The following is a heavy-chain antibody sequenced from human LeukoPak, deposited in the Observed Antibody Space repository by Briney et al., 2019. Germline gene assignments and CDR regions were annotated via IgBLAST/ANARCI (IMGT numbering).Heavy chain of an antibody. CDR2: IYSGGST. CDR1: GFTVSSNY. V-gene: IGHV3-66*01. D-gene: IGHD2/OR15-2a*01. Sequence: GGSLRLSCAASGFTVSSNYMSWVRQAPGKGLEWVSVIYSGGSTYYADSVKGRFTISRDNSKNTLYLQMNSLRAEDTAVYYCARDASMGFYYYYYGMDVWGQGTTVTVSS. J-gene: IGHJ6*02. CDR3: ARDASMGFYYYYYGMDV.